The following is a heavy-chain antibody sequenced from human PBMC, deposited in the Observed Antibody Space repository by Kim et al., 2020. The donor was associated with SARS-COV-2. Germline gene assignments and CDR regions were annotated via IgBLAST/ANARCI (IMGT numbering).Heavy chain of an antibody. Sequence: GGSLRLSCAASGFTFSSYSMNWVRQAPGKGLEWVSYISSSSSTIYYADSVKGRFTISRDNAKNSLYLQMNSLRDEDTAVYYCARDRTTVYYYYGMDVWGQGTTVTVSS. CDR3: ARDRTTVYYYYGMDV. D-gene: IGHD4-17*01. CDR1: GFTFSSYS. V-gene: IGHV3-48*02. CDR2: ISSSSSTI. J-gene: IGHJ6*02.